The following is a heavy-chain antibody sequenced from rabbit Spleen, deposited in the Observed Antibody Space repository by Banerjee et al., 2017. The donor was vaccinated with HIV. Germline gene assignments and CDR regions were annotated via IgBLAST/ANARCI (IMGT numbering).Heavy chain of an antibody. CDR3: ARDLVGVIGWNFYL. V-gene: IGHV1S40*01. J-gene: IGHJ4*01. CDR1: GVSLNDKDV. Sequence: QSLEESGGDLVQPEGSLTLTCKASGVSLNDKDVMCWVRQAPGKGLEWIACINASTGKPVYATWASGRFTISRTSLTTVTLRMTSLTAADRATYFCARDLVGVIGWNFYLWGPGTLVT. CDR2: INASTGKP. D-gene: IGHD2-1*01.